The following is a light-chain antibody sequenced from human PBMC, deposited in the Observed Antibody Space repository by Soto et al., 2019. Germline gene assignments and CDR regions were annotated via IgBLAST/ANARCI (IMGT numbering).Light chain of an antibody. CDR3: SSYTAGRTFV. Sequence: QSALTQPRSVSGSPGQSVTISCSGTSSDVGGYEYVSWYQQHPGKAPRLLIYHVGQRPSGVPDRFSGSKSGTTASLTISGLQADDEAEYFCSSYTAGRTFVLGGGTKLTVL. J-gene: IGLJ2*01. V-gene: IGLV2-11*01. CDR1: SSDVGGYEY. CDR2: HVG.